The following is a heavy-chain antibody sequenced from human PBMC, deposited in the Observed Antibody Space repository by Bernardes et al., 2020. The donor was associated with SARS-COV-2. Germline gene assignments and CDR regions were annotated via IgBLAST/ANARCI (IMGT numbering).Heavy chain of an antibody. CDR2: VYYSGIT. D-gene: IGHD3-22*01. CDR3: ARGEYHYDGSQFYYPRLGLDV. V-gene: IGHV4-59*01. Sequence: SETLSLTCTVSGGSLRAYYSTWIRQSPGERLDWIGNVYYSGITNYHSSLKSRVTISIDTSKTEFSLTLNSVTAADTAVYYCARGEYHYDGSQFYYPRLGLDVGGHGATVTVSS. CDR1: GGSLRAYY. J-gene: IGHJ6*02.